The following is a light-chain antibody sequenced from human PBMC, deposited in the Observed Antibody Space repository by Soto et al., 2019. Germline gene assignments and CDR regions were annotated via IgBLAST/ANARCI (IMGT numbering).Light chain of an antibody. CDR2: SNN. J-gene: IGLJ2*01. CDR3: AAWDDSLNAVV. Sequence: QSVLTQPPSASGTPGQRVTISCSGSSSNIGGNTVNWYQQLPGTAPRVLIYSNNQWPSGVPDRFSGSKSGTSASLAISGLQSEDEADYYCAAWDDSLNAVVFGGGTKLTVL. CDR1: SSNIGGNT. V-gene: IGLV1-44*01.